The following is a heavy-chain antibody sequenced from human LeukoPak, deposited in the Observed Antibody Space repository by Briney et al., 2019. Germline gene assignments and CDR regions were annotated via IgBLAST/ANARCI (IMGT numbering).Heavy chain of an antibody. CDR1: GFTFSGYA. V-gene: IGHV3-30-3*01. D-gene: IGHD3-3*01. CDR2: ISYDGSNK. J-gene: IGHJ5*02. CDR3: ARDHRLAAYYDFWSGYFGINWFDP. Sequence: PGGSLRLSCAASGFTFSGYAMHWVRQAPGKGLEWVAVISYDGSNKYYADSVKGRFTISRDNSKNTLYLQMNSLRAEDTAVYYCARDHRLAAYYDFWSGYFGINWFDPWGQGTLVTVSS.